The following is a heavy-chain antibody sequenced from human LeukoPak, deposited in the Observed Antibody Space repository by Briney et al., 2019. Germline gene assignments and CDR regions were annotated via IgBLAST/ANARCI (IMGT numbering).Heavy chain of an antibody. Sequence: SETLSLTCTVSGDSISSSYWSWIRQPPGQGLEWIGNIYFTGSTTYNPSLKGRVTISVDTSKNQFSLKLSSVTAADTAVYYCASLSQGIAAAGDDYGFDYWGQGTLVTVSS. CDR1: GDSISSSY. V-gene: IGHV4-59*08. CDR2: IYFTGST. CDR3: ASLSQGIAAAGDDYGFDY. D-gene: IGHD6-13*01. J-gene: IGHJ4*02.